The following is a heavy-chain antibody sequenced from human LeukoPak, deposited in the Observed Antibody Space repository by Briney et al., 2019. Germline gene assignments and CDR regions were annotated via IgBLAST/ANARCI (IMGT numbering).Heavy chain of an antibody. Sequence: PGGSLRLSCAASGFAFDIHGMNWVRQAPGKGLEWVSGIIPSGSTTYYADSGKGRFTISRDNSKNTVYLQINSLRDEDTAVYYCARDRGWIQFEDWGQGTLVTVSS. CDR3: ARDRGWIQFED. D-gene: IGHD5-24*01. CDR1: GFAFDIHG. CDR2: IIPSGSTT. J-gene: IGHJ4*02. V-gene: IGHV3-23*01.